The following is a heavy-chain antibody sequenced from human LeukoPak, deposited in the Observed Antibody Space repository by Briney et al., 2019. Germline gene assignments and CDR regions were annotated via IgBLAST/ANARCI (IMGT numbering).Heavy chain of an antibody. Sequence: ASVKVSCKASGYTFTSYGISWVRQAPGQGLEWMGWIGGYTGATHYSVKLQDRLTVTTDTSTNTAYMELRSLRSADTAVYFCARDTPGLAKLFDYWGQGTLVTVSS. CDR1: GYTFTSYG. CDR2: IGGYTGAT. J-gene: IGHJ4*02. V-gene: IGHV1-18*01. D-gene: IGHD2-15*01. CDR3: ARDTPGLAKLFDY.